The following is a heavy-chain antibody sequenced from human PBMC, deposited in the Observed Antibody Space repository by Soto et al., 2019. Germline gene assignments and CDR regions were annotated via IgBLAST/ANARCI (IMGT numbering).Heavy chain of an antibody. V-gene: IGHV3-74*01. D-gene: IGHD6-19*01. CDR2: TNSDGSDT. J-gene: IGHJ4*02. CDR3: ARDRGWSLFDY. CDR1: GFTFSSYW. Sequence: EVQLVESGGGLVQPGGSLRLSCAASGFTFSSYWMYWVRQAPGKGLVCVSRTNSDGSDTSYADSVKGRFTISRDNAKNTLYLQMNSLRAEDTAVYYCARDRGWSLFDYWGQGTLGTVSS.